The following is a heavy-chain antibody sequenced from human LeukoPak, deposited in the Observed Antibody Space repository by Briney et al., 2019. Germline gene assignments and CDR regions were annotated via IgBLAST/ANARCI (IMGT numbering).Heavy chain of an antibody. CDR1: GFTFSSCW. V-gene: IGHV3-7*04. D-gene: IGHD3-10*01. J-gene: IGHJ4*02. Sequence: GGSLRLSCAASGFTFSSCWMSWVRQAPGKGLEWVDNIKQDGSEKYYVDSVKGRFAISRENAKNSLYLQMNSLRAEDTAVYYCARDRGYGDYRGQGTLVTVSS. CDR2: IKQDGSEK. CDR3: ARDRGYGDY.